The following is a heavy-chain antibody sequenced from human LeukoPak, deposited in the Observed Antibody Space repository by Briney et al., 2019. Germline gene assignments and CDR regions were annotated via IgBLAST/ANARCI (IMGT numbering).Heavy chain of an antibody. CDR1: GFSISYDFY. V-gene: IGHV4-38-2*01. D-gene: IGHD1-26*01. CDR3: ARLGGSGNFDY. J-gene: IGHJ4*02. CDR2: GSHRGNN. Sequence: PSETLSLTCAVSGFSISYDFYWVWVRQPPGWGLEWIGSGSHRGNNYYNPSLKSRVTISMDTSKNQFSLKLSSVTAADTAVYYCARLGGSGNFDYWGQGTLVPVSS.